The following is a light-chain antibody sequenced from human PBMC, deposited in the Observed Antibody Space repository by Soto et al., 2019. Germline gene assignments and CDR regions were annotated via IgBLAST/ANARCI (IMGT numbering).Light chain of an antibody. CDR3: SSYTSTTSPYV. Sequence: QSVLTQPVSVSGSPGQSISISCTGSSSDVGAYDFVSWYQHRPGKAPKLILYEVTTRPSGISSRFSGSKSGNTASLTISGLQADDEPYYYCSSYTSTTSPYVFGTGTKV. J-gene: IGLJ1*01. CDR2: EVT. CDR1: SSDVGAYDF. V-gene: IGLV2-14*01.